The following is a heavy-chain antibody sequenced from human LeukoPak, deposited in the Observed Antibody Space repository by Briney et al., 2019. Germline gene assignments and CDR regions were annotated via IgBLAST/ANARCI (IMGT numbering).Heavy chain of an antibody. D-gene: IGHD3-22*01. V-gene: IGHV4-39*01. J-gene: IGHJ4*02. CDR3: ARVGYDSSGYYYA. CDR2: IYHSGNT. CDR1: GDSISSSNSY. Sequence: PSEALSLTCTVSGDSISSSNSYWGWIRQPPGKGLEWIGSIYHSGNTYYNASLKSRVTISVDTSKNQFSLKLTSVTAADTAVYYCARVGYDSSGYYYAGGQGTLVTVSS.